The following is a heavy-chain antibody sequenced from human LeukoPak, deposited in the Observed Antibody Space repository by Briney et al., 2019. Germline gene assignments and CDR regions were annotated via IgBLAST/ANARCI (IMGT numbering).Heavy chain of an antibody. CDR2: IYYSGGT. V-gene: IGHV4-4*02. CDR1: GSSISSSNW. Sequence: SGTLSLTCAVSGSSISSSNWWSWVRQPPGKGLEWIGSIYYSGGTYYNPSLKSRVTISVDTSKNQFSLKLSSVTAADTAVYYCARVVGATTPSSLYYMDVWGKGTTVTVSS. J-gene: IGHJ6*03. CDR3: ARVVGATTPSSLYYMDV. D-gene: IGHD1-26*01.